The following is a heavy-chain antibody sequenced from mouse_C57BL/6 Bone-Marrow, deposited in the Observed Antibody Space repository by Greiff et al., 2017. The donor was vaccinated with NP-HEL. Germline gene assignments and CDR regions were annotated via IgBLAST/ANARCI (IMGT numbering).Heavy chain of an antibody. J-gene: IGHJ1*03. CDR2: IDPENGDT. V-gene: IGHV14-4*01. CDR1: GFNIKDDY. Sequence: EVQLQESGAELVRPGASVKLSCTASGFNIKDDYMHWVKQRPEQGLEWIGWIDPENGDTEYASKFQGKATITADTSSNTAYLQLSSLTSEDTAVYYCTTFPTVVAHWYFDVWGTGTTVTVSS. D-gene: IGHD1-1*01. CDR3: TTFPTVVAHWYFDV.